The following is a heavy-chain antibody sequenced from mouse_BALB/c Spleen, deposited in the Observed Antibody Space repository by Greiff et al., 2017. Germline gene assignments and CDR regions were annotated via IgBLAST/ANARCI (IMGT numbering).Heavy chain of an antibody. CDR2: ISSGSSTI. CDR3: ARRGPYDYDYYAMDY. J-gene: IGHJ4*01. V-gene: IGHV5-17*02. CDR1: GFTFSSFG. D-gene: IGHD2-4*01. Sequence: EVQRVESGGGLVQPGGSRKLSCAASGFTFSSFGMHWVRQAPEKGLEWVAYISSGSSTIYYADTVKGRFTISRDNPKNTLFLQMTSLRSEDTAMYYCARRGPYDYDYYAMDYWGQGTSVTVSS.